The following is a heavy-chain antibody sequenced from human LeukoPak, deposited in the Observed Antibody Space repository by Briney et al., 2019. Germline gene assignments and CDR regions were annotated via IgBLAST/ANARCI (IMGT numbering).Heavy chain of an antibody. CDR2: ISYDGSNK. CDR1: GFTFSSYG. J-gene: IGHJ4*02. V-gene: IGHV3-30*03. Sequence: GGSLRLSCAASGFTFSSYGMHWVRQAPGKGLEWVAVISYDGSNKYYADSVKGRFTISRDNSKNTLYLQMNSLRAEDTAVYYCARAKGYSGSYHLGFDYWGQGTLVTVSS. CDR3: ARAKGYSGSYHLGFDY. D-gene: IGHD1-26*01.